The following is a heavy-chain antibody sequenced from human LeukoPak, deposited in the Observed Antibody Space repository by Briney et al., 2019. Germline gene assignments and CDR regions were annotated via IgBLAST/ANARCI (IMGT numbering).Heavy chain of an antibody. Sequence: SETLSLTCTVSGGSISSGDYYWSWIRQPPGKGLEWIGYIYYSGSTYYNPSLKSRVTISVDTSKNQFSLKLSSVTAADTAVYYCAANYDTSGYYYALDYWGQGTLVTVSS. CDR1: GGSISSGDYY. CDR2: IYYSGST. D-gene: IGHD3-22*01. CDR3: AANYDTSGYYYALDY. J-gene: IGHJ4*02. V-gene: IGHV4-30-4*02.